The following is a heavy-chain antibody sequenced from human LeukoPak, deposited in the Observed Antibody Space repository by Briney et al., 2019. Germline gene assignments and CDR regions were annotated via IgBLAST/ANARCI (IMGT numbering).Heavy chain of an antibody. CDR1: GYTFTSYG. CDR3: ARDRTFGVANWFDP. Sequence: ASVKVSCKASGYTFTSYGISWVRQAPGQGLAWMGWISAYNGNTNYAQKLQGRVTMTTDTSTSTAYMELRSLRSDDTAVYYCARDRTFGVANWFDPWGQGTLVTVSS. CDR2: ISAYNGNT. V-gene: IGHV1-18*01. D-gene: IGHD3-3*01. J-gene: IGHJ5*02.